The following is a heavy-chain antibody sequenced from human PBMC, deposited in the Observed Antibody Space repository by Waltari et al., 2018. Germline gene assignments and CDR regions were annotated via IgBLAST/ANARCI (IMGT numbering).Heavy chain of an antibody. D-gene: IGHD4-17*01. CDR1: GGSIRSRSSY. V-gene: IGHV4-39*01. CDR3: ARHVTVTRYFDY. J-gene: IGHJ4*02. CDR2: IYYSGST. Sequence: QLQLQESGPGLVKPSETLSLTCTVSGGSIRSRSSYWGWIRQPPGKGLEWIGSIYYSGSTYYNPSLKSRVTISVDTSKNQFSLKLSSVTAADTAVYYCARHVTVTRYFDYWGQGTLVTVSS.